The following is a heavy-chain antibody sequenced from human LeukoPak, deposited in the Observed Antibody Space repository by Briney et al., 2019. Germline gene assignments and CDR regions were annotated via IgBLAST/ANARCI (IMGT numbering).Heavy chain of an antibody. V-gene: IGHV5-51*01. Sequence: GESLKISCKGSGYSFTTYWIGWVRQMPGKGLEWMGLIYPGDSDTRYSPSFQGQVTISADQSISTAYLQWSSLEASDTAMYYCARRPSGYSGPFDYWGQGTLVTVSS. D-gene: IGHD5-12*01. J-gene: IGHJ4*02. CDR2: IYPGDSDT. CDR1: GYSFTTYW. CDR3: ARRPSGYSGPFDY.